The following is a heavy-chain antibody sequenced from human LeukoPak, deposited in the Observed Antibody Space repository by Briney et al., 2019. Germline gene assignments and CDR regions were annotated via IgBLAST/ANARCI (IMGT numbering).Heavy chain of an antibody. D-gene: IGHD4-17*01. CDR2: IYPGDSDT. J-gene: IGHJ4*02. Sequence: GESLQISCKGSGSSFTSYWIGGVRQLPGKGLEGMGIIYPGDSDTRYSPSFQGQVTISAANSISTAYLQWSSLKASDTAMYYCARGPTVTTYNDYWGQGTLVTVSS. V-gene: IGHV5-51*01. CDR1: GSSFTSYW. CDR3: ARGPTVTTYNDY.